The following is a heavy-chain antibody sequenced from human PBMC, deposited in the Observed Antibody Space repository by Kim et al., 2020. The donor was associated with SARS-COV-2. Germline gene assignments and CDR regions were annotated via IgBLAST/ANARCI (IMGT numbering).Heavy chain of an antibody. J-gene: IGHJ4*02. V-gene: IGHV4-39*07. CDR3: ARAIVLMVWAFDY. D-gene: IGHD2-8*01. Sequence: STPSLKSRVTISVDTSKNQFSLKLSSVTAADTAVYYCARAIVLMVWAFDYWGQGTLVTVSS.